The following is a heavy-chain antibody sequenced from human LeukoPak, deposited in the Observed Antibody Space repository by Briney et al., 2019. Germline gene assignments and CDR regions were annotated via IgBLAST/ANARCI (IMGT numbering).Heavy chain of an antibody. CDR3: ARGTRYDSSGYYSQDLDY. CDR1: GFIFSNYW. J-gene: IGHJ4*02. Sequence: PGGSLRLSCAASGFIFSNYWMSWVRQAPGKGLEWVANIKQDGSEKYYADSVKGRFTISRDNSKNTLYLQMNSLRAEDTAVYYCARGTRYDSSGYYSQDLDYWGQGTLVTVSS. D-gene: IGHD3-22*01. CDR2: IKQDGSEK. V-gene: IGHV3-7*02.